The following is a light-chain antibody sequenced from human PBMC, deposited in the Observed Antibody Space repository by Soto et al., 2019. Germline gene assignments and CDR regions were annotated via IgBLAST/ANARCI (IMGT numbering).Light chain of an antibody. J-gene: IGKJ4*01. CDR1: QSVSSN. Sequence: EIVMTQSPATLSVSPGERATLSCRASQSVSSNLAWYQQKPGQAPRLLIYGASTRATGIPARFIGSGSGTEFTLTISSLQSEDFAVYYWQQYNNWPLTFGGGTKVEIK. CDR2: GAS. CDR3: QQYNNWPLT. V-gene: IGKV3-15*01.